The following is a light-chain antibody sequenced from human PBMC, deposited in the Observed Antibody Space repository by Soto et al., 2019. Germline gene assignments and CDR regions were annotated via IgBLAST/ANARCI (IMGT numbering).Light chain of an antibody. J-gene: IGLJ3*02. V-gene: IGLV1-47*02. CDR2: NNN. Sequence: QSVLTQPPSASGTPGQRVTISWSGSSSNIGSNYVYWYQQLPGTAPKLLIYNNNQRPSGVPDRFSGSKSGTSASLAISGLRSEDEADYYCAAWDDSLSAGVFGGGTKLNVL. CDR3: AAWDDSLSAGV. CDR1: SSNIGSNY.